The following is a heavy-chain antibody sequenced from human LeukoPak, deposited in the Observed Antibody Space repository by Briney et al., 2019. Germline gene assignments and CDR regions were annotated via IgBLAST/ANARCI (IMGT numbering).Heavy chain of an antibody. CDR2: ISSNGGST. CDR1: GFTFSSYA. CDR3: ARVGYYSSGPFSYFDY. V-gene: IGHV3-64*04. D-gene: IGHD3-10*01. J-gene: IGHJ4*02. Sequence: PGGSLRLSCSASGFTFSSYAMHWVRQAPGNGLEYVSAISSNGGSTYYADSVKGRFTISRDSSENTLYLQMNSLRVEDTAVYYCARVGYYSSGPFSYFDYWGQGTLVTVSS.